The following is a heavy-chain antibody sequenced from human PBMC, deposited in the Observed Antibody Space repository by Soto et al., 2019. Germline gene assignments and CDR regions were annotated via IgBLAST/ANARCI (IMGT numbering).Heavy chain of an antibody. D-gene: IGHD3-22*01. CDR2: ISSSSSTI. V-gene: IGHV3-48*01. CDR3: ARGYYDSSGYPRPSY. CDR1: GFTFGSYS. Sequence: GGSLRLSCAASGFTFGSYSMNWVRQAPGKGLEWVSYISSSSSTIYYADSVKGRFTISRDNAKNSLYLQMNSLRAEDTAVYYCARGYYDSSGYPRPSYWGQGTLVTVSS. J-gene: IGHJ4*02.